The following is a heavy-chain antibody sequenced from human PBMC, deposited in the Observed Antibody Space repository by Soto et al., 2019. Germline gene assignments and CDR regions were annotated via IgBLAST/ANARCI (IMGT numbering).Heavy chain of an antibody. V-gene: IGHV4-34*01. Sequence: QVQLQQWGAGLLKPSETLSLTCAVYGGSFSGYYWSWIRQPPGKGLEWIGEINHSGSTNYNPSLKSRVTISVDTSKNQFSLKLSSVTAADTAVYYWAWFGEFDYYGMDVWGQGTTVTVSS. D-gene: IGHD3-10*01. CDR2: INHSGST. CDR3: AWFGEFDYYGMDV. CDR1: GGSFSGYY. J-gene: IGHJ6*02.